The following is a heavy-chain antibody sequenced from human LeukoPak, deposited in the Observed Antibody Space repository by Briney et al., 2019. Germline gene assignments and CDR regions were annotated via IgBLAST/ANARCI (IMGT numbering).Heavy chain of an antibody. J-gene: IGHJ3*02. CDR1: GGSITSYY. CDR2: MYSTGST. CDR3: ARDFDGGYHAAMWGTFDI. D-gene: IGHD4-23*01. V-gene: IGHV4-4*07. Sequence: SETLSLTCTVSGGSITSYYWSWIRQPAGKGLQWIGRMYSTGSTNYNPSLKSRVSISLDTSKNQFSLEVRSVTAADTAVYYCARDFDGGYHAAMWGTFDIWGQGTMVTVSS.